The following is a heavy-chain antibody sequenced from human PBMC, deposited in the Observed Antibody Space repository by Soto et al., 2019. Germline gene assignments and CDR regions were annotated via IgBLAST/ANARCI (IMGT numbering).Heavy chain of an antibody. CDR1: GFTFSSYA. V-gene: IGHV3-30-3*01. J-gene: IGHJ4*02. CDR3: ASLRSDY. Sequence: QVPLVESGGGVVQPGRSLRLSCAASGFTFSSYAMHWVRQAPGKGLDWVAVISHDGSNKYYADSVKGRFTISRDNSKNTLYLQMNSLRAEDTAVYCCASLRSDYWGQGTLVTVSS. CDR2: ISHDGSNK.